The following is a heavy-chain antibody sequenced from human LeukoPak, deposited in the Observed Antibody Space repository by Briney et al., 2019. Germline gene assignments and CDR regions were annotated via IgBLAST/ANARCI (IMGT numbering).Heavy chain of an antibody. CDR3: ARDRNDYGDYTMFDY. CDR1: GGSISSSSYY. V-gene: IGHV4-39*07. Sequence: PSETLSLTCTVSGGSISSSSYYWGWIRQPPGKGLEWIGSIYYSGSTYYNPSLKSRVTISVDTSKNQFSLKLSSVTAADTAVYYCARDRNDYGDYTMFDYWGQGTLVTVSS. CDR2: IYYSGST. J-gene: IGHJ4*02. D-gene: IGHD4-17*01.